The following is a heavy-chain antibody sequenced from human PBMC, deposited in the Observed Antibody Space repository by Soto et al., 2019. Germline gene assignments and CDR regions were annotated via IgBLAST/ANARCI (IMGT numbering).Heavy chain of an antibody. CDR3: ARDPRPDYSNYRLLPYMDV. V-gene: IGHV3-53*04. Sequence: EVQLVESGGGLVQPAGSLRLSCAASGFTVSSNYMSWVRQAPGKGLEWVSVIYSGGSTYYADSVKGRFTISRHNSKNTLYLQMNSLRAEDTAVYYCARDPRPDYSNYRLLPYMDVWGKGTTVTVSS. CDR1: GFTVSSNY. D-gene: IGHD4-4*01. CDR2: IYSGGST. J-gene: IGHJ6*03.